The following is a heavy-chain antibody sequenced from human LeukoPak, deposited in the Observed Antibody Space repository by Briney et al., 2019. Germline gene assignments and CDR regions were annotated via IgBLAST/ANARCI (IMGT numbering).Heavy chain of an antibody. J-gene: IGHJ4*02. CDR1: GFTFSSYA. CDR2: ISGRDGYT. CDR3: AREDGYCSGGNCCSYFDS. V-gene: IGHV3-23*01. Sequence: SGGSLRLSCAASGFTFSSYAMSWVRQAPGKGLEWVSAISGRDGYTYYAASVKGRFTISRDNTRSSLFLQMYSLRAEDTAVYFCAREDGYCSGGNCCSYFDSWGQGTLVTVSS. D-gene: IGHD2-15*01.